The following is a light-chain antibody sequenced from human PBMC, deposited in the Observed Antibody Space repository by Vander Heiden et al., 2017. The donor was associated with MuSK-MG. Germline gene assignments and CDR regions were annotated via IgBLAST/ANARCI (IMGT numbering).Light chain of an antibody. Sequence: IVSTQSPGTLSLSPGERATLSCGARQRVSSSYLAWYQQKPGQAPRLLIYGASSSATGIPDRFSGSGSGTDFTLTISRLEPEDFAVYYCHEEGSSWSTFGQGTKMEIK. CDR1: QRVSSSY. CDR3: HEEGSSWST. V-gene: IGKV3-20*01. J-gene: IGKJ2*01. CDR2: GAS.